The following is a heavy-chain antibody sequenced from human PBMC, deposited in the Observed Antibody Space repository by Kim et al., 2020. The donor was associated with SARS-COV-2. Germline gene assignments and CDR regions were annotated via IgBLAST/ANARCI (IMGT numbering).Heavy chain of an antibody. CDR2: ISYDGSEE. CDR1: GFTFSSYG. CDR3: ARGRSCSWSFDY. Sequence: GGSLRLSCAASGFTFSSYGMHWVRQAPGEGLEWVALISYDGSEEYYADSVKGRFTTSRDSSKNTLYLQMNSLGAEDTAVYYCARGRSCSWSFDYWGQGTMVTVSS. V-gene: IGHV3-30*03. D-gene: IGHD6-13*01. J-gene: IGHJ4*03.